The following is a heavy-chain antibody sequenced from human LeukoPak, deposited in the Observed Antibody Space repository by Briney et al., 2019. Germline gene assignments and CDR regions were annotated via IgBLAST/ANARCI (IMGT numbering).Heavy chain of an antibody. CDR2: LNSDGSST. Sequence: PGGSLRLSCAASGFTFSSYWMHWVRQAPGKGLVWVSRLNSDGSSTNYADSVKGRFTISRDNSKNTLFLQMNSLKTEDTAVYYCTTDLAILSYMDVWGKGTTVTVS. V-gene: IGHV3-74*01. CDR3: TTDLAILSYMDV. CDR1: GFTFSSYW. J-gene: IGHJ6*03. D-gene: IGHD3-3*01.